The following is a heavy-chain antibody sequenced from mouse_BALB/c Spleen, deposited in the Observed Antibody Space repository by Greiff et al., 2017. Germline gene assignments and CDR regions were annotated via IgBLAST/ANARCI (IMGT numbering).Heavy chain of an antibody. CDR3: ARGANWYFDV. V-gene: IGHV1S127*01. Sequence: VQLQQSGPQLVRPGASVKISCKASGYSFTSYWMHWVKQRPGQGLEWIGMIDPSDSETRLNQKFKDKATLTVDKSSSTAYMQLSSPTSEDSAVYYCARGANWYFDVWGAGTTVTVSS. CDR1: GYSFTSYW. CDR2: IDPSDSET. J-gene: IGHJ1*01.